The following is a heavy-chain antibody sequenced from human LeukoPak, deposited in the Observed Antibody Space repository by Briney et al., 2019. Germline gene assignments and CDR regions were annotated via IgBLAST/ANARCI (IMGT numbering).Heavy chain of an antibody. V-gene: IGHV1-69*13. J-gene: IGHJ4*02. Sequence: SVKVSCKASGYTFTSYNINWVRQAPGQGLEWMGGIIPIFGTANYAQKFQGRVTITADESTSTAYMELSSLKSEDTAVYYCARGPDDYIWGSHRYDWGQGTLVTVSS. D-gene: IGHD3-16*02. CDR2: IIPIFGTA. CDR1: GYTFTSYN. CDR3: ARGPDDYIWGSHRYD.